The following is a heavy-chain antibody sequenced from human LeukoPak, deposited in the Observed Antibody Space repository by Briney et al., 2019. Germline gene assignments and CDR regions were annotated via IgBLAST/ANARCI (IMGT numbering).Heavy chain of an antibody. CDR3: ARRYVYSYDY. V-gene: IGHV3-13*01. J-gene: IGHJ4*02. CDR2: IDTARNA. Sequence: GGSLRLSCVASGFAFSSYYMHWVRQATGKGLEWVSPIDTARNAYYPGEVRGRFPVCRDHDNTALYLQLTGLRAGDTAVYCCARRYVYSYDYWGQGIMVSVSS. CDR1: GFAFSSYY. D-gene: IGHD3-16*01.